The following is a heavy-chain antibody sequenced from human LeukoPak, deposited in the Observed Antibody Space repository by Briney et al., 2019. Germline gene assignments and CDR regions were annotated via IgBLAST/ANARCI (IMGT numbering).Heavy chain of an antibody. CDR2: IGIAGDT. J-gene: IGHJ2*01. CDR3: AREGPTVGSKWDNWYFDL. CDR1: GFTFSSSD. D-gene: IGHD1-26*01. V-gene: IGHV3-13*01. Sequence: GGSLRLSCAASGFTFSSSDMHWVRQAPGKGLEWVSAIGIAGDTYYPVSVKARFTTSRENAKNSLYLQMNSLRPGDTAVYYCAREGPTVGSKWDNWYFDLWGRGTLVTVSS.